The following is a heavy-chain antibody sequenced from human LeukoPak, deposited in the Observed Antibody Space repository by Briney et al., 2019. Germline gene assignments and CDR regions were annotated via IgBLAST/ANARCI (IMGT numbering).Heavy chain of an antibody. CDR3: ARAFVEYYDSSGYYY. CDR1: GYSISSGYY. Sequence: PSETLSLTCAVSGYSISSGYYWGWIRPPPGKGLEWIGSIYHSGSTYYNPSLKSRVTISVDTSKNQFSLKLSSVTAADTAVYYCARAFVEYYDSSGYYYWGQGTLVTVSS. D-gene: IGHD3-22*01. CDR2: IYHSGST. V-gene: IGHV4-38-2*01. J-gene: IGHJ4*02.